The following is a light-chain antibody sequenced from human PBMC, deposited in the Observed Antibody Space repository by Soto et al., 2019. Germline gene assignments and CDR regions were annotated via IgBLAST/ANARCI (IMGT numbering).Light chain of an antibody. CDR3: QQSYGNPFT. Sequence: DIQMTQSPSSLSASVGDRVTITCRASQSISSYLNWYRQKPGKAPKLLIYGASSLQSEVPSRFSGSGSGTDFTLTISSLQPEDFATYFCQQSYGNPFTFGQGTKLEIK. CDR1: QSISSY. CDR2: GAS. V-gene: IGKV1-39*01. J-gene: IGKJ2*01.